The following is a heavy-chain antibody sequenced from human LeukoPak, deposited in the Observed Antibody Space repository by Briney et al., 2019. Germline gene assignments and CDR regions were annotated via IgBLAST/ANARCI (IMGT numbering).Heavy chain of an antibody. V-gene: IGHV7-4-1*02. CDR2: INTNTGNP. CDR3: ARDPYTSSSWYRGRANNWFDP. J-gene: IGHJ5*02. CDR1: GYTFTPYP. Sequence: GASVKVSCKASGYTFTPYPMNWVRQAPGQGLEWMGWINTNTGNPTYAQGFTGRFVFSLDTSVSTAYLQISSLKADDTAVYYCARDPYTSSSWYRGRANNWFDPWGQGTLVTVSS. D-gene: IGHD6-13*01.